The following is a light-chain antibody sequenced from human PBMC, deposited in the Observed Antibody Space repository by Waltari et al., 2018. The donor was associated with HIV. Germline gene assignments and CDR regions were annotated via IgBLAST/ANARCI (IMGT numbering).Light chain of an antibody. J-gene: IGKJ2*03. CDR2: AAS. CDR1: ESVWWN. V-gene: IGKV3-15*01. CDR3: QHYDVWPYS. Sequence: EKVMTQSPATLSVSPGESVTFSCRVSESVWWNIARYQQKPGQAPRLLIYAASTRASGVPDRFSARGSGTEFSLSISNFQPEDFATYSCQHYDVWPYSFGQGTRLELK.